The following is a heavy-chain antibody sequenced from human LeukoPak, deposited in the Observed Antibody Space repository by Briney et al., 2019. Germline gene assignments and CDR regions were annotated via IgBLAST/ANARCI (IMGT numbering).Heavy chain of an antibody. CDR3: ARGIREYFDY. J-gene: IGHJ4*02. Sequence: SETLSLSCTVSGGSIDNSNGYFWVWLRQPPGKGLEWIGSISYVGQTFYNSSLESRVTLSVDRSRNQFSLRLRSVTAADTAVYFCARGIREYFDYWGQGTQVTVSS. CDR1: GGSIDNSNGYF. V-gene: IGHV4-39*07. CDR2: ISYVGQT.